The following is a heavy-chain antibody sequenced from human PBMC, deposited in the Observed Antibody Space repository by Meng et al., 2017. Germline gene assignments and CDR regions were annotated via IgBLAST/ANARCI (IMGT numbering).Heavy chain of an antibody. J-gene: IGHJ4*02. CDR2: IYSGGST. V-gene: IGHV3-53*02. CDR1: GFTVSSNY. Sequence: GQVVGSGGGVIQPGGSRGLSCAASGFTVSSNYMGWVRQAPGKGLEWVSVIYSGGSTYYADSVKGRFTISRDNSKNTLYLQMNSLRAEDTAVYYCARDWRYWGQGTLVTVSS. D-gene: IGHD1-1*01. CDR3: ARDWRY.